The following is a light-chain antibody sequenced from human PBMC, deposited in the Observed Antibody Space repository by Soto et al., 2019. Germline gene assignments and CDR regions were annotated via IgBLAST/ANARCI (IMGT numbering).Light chain of an antibody. V-gene: IGKV3-20*01. CDR1: QSVSSSY. CDR3: QKYNSAPRT. Sequence: EIVLTLSPFTLSLSPGERATLSCRASQSVSSSYLAWYQQKPGQAPRLLIYGASSRATGIPDRFSGSGSGTDFTLTISSLQPEDVATYYCQKYNSAPRTFAQGTKVAIK. CDR2: GAS. J-gene: IGKJ1*01.